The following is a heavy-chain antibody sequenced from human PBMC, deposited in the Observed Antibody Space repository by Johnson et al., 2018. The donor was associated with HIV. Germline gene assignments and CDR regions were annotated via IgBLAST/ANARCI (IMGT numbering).Heavy chain of an antibody. J-gene: IGHJ3*02. CDR2: ISFDGNNK. D-gene: IGHD2/OR15-2a*01. Sequence: QMQLVESGGGVVQPGGSLRLSCAASGFTFSSNYMSWVRQAPGKGLEWVAVISFDGNNKYYADSVKGRFTISRDNSKNTLYLQMNSLRPEDTAVYYCAKAIGDAFDIWGQGTMVTVSS. CDR1: GFTFSSNY. CDR3: AKAIGDAFDI. V-gene: IGHV3-30-3*02.